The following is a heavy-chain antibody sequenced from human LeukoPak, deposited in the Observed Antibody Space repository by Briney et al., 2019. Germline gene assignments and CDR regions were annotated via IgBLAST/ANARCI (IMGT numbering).Heavy chain of an antibody. CDR3: ARGALLEAAAGYNWFDP. CDR1: GYTFTGYY. Sequence: GASVKVSCKASGYTFTGYYMHWVRQAPGQGLEWMGWINPNSGGTNYAQKFQGRVTMTRDTSISTAYMELSRLRSDDTAVYYCARGALLEAAAGYNWFDPWGQGTLVTVSS. J-gene: IGHJ5*02. V-gene: IGHV1-2*02. CDR2: INPNSGGT. D-gene: IGHD6-13*01.